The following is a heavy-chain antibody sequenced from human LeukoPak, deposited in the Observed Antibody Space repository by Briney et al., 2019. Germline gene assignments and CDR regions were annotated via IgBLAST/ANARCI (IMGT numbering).Heavy chain of an antibody. Sequence: GGSLRLSCAASGFTFSSFGMHWVRQAPGKGLDWVAVISYDGSRKYYADSVKGRFTISRDNSKNTLYLQMNSLRAEDTPVYYCANGGSSTWYEFDYWGQGTLVTVSS. V-gene: IGHV3-30*18. CDR3: ANGGSSTWYEFDY. D-gene: IGHD6-13*01. CDR1: GFTFSSFG. CDR2: ISYDGSRK. J-gene: IGHJ4*02.